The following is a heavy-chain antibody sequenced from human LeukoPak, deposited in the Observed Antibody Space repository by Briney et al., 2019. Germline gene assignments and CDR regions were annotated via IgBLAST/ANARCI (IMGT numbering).Heavy chain of an antibody. CDR2: MNPNSGKT. CDR3: ARATYGSGSYFNDYYFYGMDL. D-gene: IGHD3-10*01. Sequence: ASVKVSCKASAYDLSRYDLNWVRQATGQGLEWMGWMNPNSGKTGYARKFQGRVTMTRNTSTGTAYMEVSSLRSEDTAVYYCARATYGSGSYFNDYYFYGMDLWGQGTTVTVSS. V-gene: IGHV1-8*01. CDR1: AYDLSRYD. J-gene: IGHJ6*02.